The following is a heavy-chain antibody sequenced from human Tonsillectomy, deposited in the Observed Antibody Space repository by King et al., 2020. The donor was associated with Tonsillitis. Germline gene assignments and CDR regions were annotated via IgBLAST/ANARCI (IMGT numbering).Heavy chain of an antibody. CDR3: AVEGYNYGFRSLES. CDR2: IRNKARGGTI. CDR1: GFTLSDAW. J-gene: IGHJ4*02. Sequence: VQLVESGGGLVRPGGSLRLACEASGFTLSDAWMSWVRQAPGKGLEWVGRIRNKARGGTIDYAVPVKGKFTISADDTNNNLYLQMDSLKNEDTAVYYGAVEGYNYGFRSLESGGQGTHVTV. V-gene: IGHV3-15*01. D-gene: IGHD5-18*01.